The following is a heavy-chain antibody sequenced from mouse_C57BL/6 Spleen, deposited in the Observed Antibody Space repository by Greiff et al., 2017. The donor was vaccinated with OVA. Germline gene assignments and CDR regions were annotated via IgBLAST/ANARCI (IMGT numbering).Heavy chain of an antibody. CDR2: IDPSDSYT. V-gene: IGHV1-50*01. J-gene: IGHJ1*03. CDR1: GYTFTSYW. CDR3: ARAGYGSSYEYFDV. Sequence: QVQLQQPGAELVKPGASVKLSCKASGYTFTSYWMQWVKQRPGQGLEWIGEIDPSDSYTNYNQKFKGKATLTVDTSSSTAYMQLSSLTSEDSAVDYCARAGYGSSYEYFDVWGTGTTVTVSS. D-gene: IGHD1-1*01.